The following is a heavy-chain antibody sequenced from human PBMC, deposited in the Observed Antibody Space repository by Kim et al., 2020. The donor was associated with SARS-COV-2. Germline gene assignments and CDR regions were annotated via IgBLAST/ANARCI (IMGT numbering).Heavy chain of an antibody. V-gene: IGHV3-74*01. CDR2: LNSDGGTT. CDR3: ASRRYTGTYYYFDY. D-gene: IGHD1-26*01. J-gene: IGHJ4*02. Sequence: GGSLRLSCAASGFTFSSYWMHWVRQAPGKGLVWVSRLNSDGGTTSYAHSVKGRFTISRDNAKIMLYLQMNSLRAEDTAEYDCASRRYTGTYYYFDYWGQG. CDR1: GFTFSSYW.